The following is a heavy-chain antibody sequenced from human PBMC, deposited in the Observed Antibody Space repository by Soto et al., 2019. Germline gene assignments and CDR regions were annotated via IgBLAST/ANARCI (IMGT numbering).Heavy chain of an antibody. J-gene: IGHJ5*02. CDR1: GGSFSGYY. V-gene: IGHV4-34*01. CDR3: ASLSYDILTGYYRDWFDP. D-gene: IGHD3-9*01. CDR2: INHSGST. Sequence: PSETLSLTCAVYGGSFSGYYWSWIRQPPGKGLEWIGEINHSGSTNYNPSLKSRVTISVDTSKNQFSLKLSSVTAADTAVYYCASLSYDILTGYYRDWFDPWGQGTLVTVSS.